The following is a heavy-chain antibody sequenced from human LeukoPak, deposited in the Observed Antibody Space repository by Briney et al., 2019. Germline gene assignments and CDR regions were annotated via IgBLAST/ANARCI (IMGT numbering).Heavy chain of an antibody. CDR1: GGTFSSYA. V-gene: IGHV1-69*13. CDR2: IIPIFGTA. CDR3: ASPLGAQGYDSRWAFSFGAFDI. Sequence: GASVKVSCKASGGTFSSYAISWVRQAPGQGLEWMGGIIPIFGTANYAQKFQGRVTITADESMSTAYMELSSLRSEDTAVYYCASPLGAQGYDSRWAFSFGAFDIWGQGTMVTVSS. D-gene: IGHD3-22*01. J-gene: IGHJ3*02.